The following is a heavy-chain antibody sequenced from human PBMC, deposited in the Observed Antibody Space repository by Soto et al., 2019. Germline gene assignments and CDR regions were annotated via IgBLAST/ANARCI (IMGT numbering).Heavy chain of an antibody. CDR2: ISYDGSNK. V-gene: IGHV3-30*03. D-gene: IGHD2-21*02. CDR3: ATEVGYWGGDCYSGALDY. CDR1: GFTFSSYG. Sequence: PGGSLRLSCAASGFTFSSYGMHWVRHAPGKGLEGVAVISYDGSNKYYADSVKGRFTISRYNSKNTLYLQMNSQRAEDTAVYYCATEVGYWGGDCYSGALDYWGQGTLIPVSS. J-gene: IGHJ4*02.